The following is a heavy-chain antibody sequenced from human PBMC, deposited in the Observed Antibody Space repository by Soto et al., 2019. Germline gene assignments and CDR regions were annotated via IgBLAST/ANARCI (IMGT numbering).Heavy chain of an antibody. V-gene: IGHV1-18*01. CDR3: ARDASGSGWLYNWFDP. CDR1: GYTFTSYG. J-gene: IGHJ5*02. Sequence: GASVKVTCKASGYTFTSYGISWVRQAPGQGLEWMGWISAYNGNTNYAQKLQGRVTMTTDTSTSTAYMELRSLRSDDTAVYYCARDASGSGWLYNWFDPWGQGTLVTVSS. D-gene: IGHD6-19*01. CDR2: ISAYNGNT.